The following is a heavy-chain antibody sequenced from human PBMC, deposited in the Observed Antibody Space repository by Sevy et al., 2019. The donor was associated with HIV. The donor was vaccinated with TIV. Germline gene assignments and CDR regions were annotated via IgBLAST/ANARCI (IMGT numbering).Heavy chain of an antibody. CDR1: GFTFDDYG. CDR2: INWNGGST. Sequence: GGSLRLSCAASGFTFDDYGMSWVRQAPGKGLEWASGINWNGGSTGYADSVKGRFTISRDNAKNSLYLQMNSLRAEDTALYYCARISSSWSDDAFDIWGQGTMVTVSS. V-gene: IGHV3-20*04. D-gene: IGHD6-13*01. J-gene: IGHJ3*02. CDR3: ARISSSWSDDAFDI.